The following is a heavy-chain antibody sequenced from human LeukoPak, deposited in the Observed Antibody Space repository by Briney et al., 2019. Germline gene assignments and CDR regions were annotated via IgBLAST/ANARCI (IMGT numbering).Heavy chain of an antibody. J-gene: IGHJ4*02. CDR2: INPNSGGT. CDR3: ARIDSSGYYYEVDY. Sequence: GASAKVSCKASGYTFTGYYMHWVRQAPGQGLEWMGWINPNSGGTNYAQKFQGRVTMTRDTSISTAYMELSRLRSDDTAVYYCARIDSSGYYYEVDYWGQGTLVTVSS. D-gene: IGHD3-22*01. CDR1: GYTFTGYY. V-gene: IGHV1-2*02.